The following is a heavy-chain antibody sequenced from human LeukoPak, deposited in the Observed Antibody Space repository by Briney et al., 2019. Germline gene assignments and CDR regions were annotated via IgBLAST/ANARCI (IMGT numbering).Heavy chain of an antibody. CDR3: ARDLIPSWFGESLRSYYYYYYGMDV. D-gene: IGHD3-10*01. CDR2: ISYDGSNK. J-gene: IGHJ6*02. Sequence: GGSLRLSCAASGFTFSSYAMHWVRQAPGKGLEWVAVISYDGSNKYYADSVKGRFTISRDNSKNTLYLQMNSLRAEDTAVYYCARDLIPSWFGESLRSYYYYYYGMDVWGQGTTVTVSS. CDR1: GFTFSSYA. V-gene: IGHV3-30-3*01.